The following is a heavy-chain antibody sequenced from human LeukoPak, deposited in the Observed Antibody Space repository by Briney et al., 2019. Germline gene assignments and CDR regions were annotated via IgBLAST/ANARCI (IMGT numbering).Heavy chain of an antibody. CDR2: IYSSGST. CDR1: GGSISSGSYY. D-gene: IGHD3-10*01. Sequence: SETLSLTCTVSGGSISSGSYYWSWIRQPAGKGLEWIGRIYSSGSTDYTPSLKSRVTISVDTSKNQFSLKLSSVTAADTAVYYCARGWFGDQMGSDYWFDPWGQGTLVTVSS. CDR3: ARGWFGDQMGSDYWFDP. J-gene: IGHJ5*02. V-gene: IGHV4-61*02.